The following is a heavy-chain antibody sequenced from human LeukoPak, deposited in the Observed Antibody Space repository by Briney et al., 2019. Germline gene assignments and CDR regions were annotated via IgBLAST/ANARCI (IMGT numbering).Heavy chain of an antibody. J-gene: IGHJ4*02. Sequence: GGSLRLSCTASGFTFSSYAMNWVRQAPGKGLEWVSAISGSGGSTYYADSVKGQFTISRDNSKNTLYLQMNSLRAEDTAVYYCAKARGQWLDFDYWGQGTLVTVSS. CDR3: AKARGQWLDFDY. CDR2: ISGSGGST. V-gene: IGHV3-23*01. D-gene: IGHD6-19*01. CDR1: GFTFSSYA.